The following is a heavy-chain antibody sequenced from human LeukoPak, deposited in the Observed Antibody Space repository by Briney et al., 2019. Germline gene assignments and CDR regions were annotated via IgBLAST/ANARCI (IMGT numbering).Heavy chain of an antibody. CDR1: GFTFSSYG. J-gene: IGHJ4*02. D-gene: IGHD6-19*01. V-gene: IGHV3-23*01. Sequence: GGSLRLSCAASGFTFSSYGMSWVRQAPGKGLEWVSAISGSGGSTYYADSVKGRFTISRDNSKNTLYLQMNSLRAEDTALYYCAKDRSIAVAGMLDYWGQGTLVTVSS. CDR2: ISGSGGST. CDR3: AKDRSIAVAGMLDY.